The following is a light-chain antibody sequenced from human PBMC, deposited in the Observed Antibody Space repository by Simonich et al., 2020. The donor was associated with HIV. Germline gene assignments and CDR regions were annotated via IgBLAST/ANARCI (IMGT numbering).Light chain of an antibody. CDR2: AAS. CDR3: QQSYSTPQT. J-gene: IGKJ2*01. CDR1: QSISRD. V-gene: IGKV1-39*01. Sequence: DIQMTQSPSSLSASVGDRVTITCRARQSISRDLNWYQQKPGKAPKLLIYAASSLQSGVPSRFSGSGSGTDFTLTISSLQPEDFATYYCQQSYSTPQTFGQGTKLEIK.